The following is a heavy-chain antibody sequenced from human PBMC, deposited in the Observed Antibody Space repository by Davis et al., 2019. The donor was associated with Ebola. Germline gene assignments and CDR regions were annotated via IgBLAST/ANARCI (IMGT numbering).Heavy chain of an antibody. CDR1: GGSVSSGSYY. V-gene: IGHV4-61*01. CDR2: INHSGST. D-gene: IGHD2-2*01. Sequence: SETLSLTCTVSGGSVSSGSYYWSWIRQPPGKGLEWIGEINHSGSTNYNPSLKSRVTISVDTSKNQFSLKLSSVTAADTAVYYCARGGYCSSTSCYGYYYYGMDVWGQGTTVTVSS. CDR3: ARGGYCSSTSCYGYYYYGMDV. J-gene: IGHJ6*02.